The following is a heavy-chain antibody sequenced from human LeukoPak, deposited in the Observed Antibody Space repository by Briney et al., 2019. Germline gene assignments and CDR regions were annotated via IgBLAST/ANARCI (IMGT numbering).Heavy chain of an antibody. Sequence: ASVKVSCKASGYSFNSQGMNWVRQAPGQGLEWMGWINTDSGNPTYAQGFIGRFVFSLDSSVSTAYLQISDLMPEDTAKYYCAREILRFDIWGQGTMVTVSS. V-gene: IGHV7-4-1*02. J-gene: IGHJ3*02. CDR1: GYSFNSQG. CDR3: AREILRFDI. CDR2: INTDSGNP.